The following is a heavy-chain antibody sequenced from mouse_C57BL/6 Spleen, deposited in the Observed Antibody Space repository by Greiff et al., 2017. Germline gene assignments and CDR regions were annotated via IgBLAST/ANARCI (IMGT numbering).Heavy chain of an antibody. CDR1: GYTFTSYW. V-gene: IGHV1-69*01. J-gene: IGHJ2*01. CDR2: IDPSDSYT. CDR3: ARRYFDY. Sequence: QVQLQQPGAELVMPGASVKLSCKASGYTFTSYWMHWVKQRPGQGLECIGEIDPSDSYTNYNQKFKGKSTLTVDKSSSTAYMQLSSLTSEDSAVYYCARRYFDYWGQGTTLTVSS.